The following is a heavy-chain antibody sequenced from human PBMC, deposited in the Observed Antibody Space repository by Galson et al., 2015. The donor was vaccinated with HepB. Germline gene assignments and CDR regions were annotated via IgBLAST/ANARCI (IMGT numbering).Heavy chain of an antibody. V-gene: IGHV3-48*03. CDR1: RFTFSRHE. CDR3: AKERRVWIHQPGAMDV. J-gene: IGHJ6*02. Sequence: SLRLSCAASRFTFSRHEMNWVRQAPGKGLEWISYISNSGSTIYYADSVKGRFTISRDNAKNSLYLQMNSLRAEDTAIYYCAKERRVWIHQPGAMDVWGQGTTVTVSS. CDR2: ISNSGSTI. D-gene: IGHD5-18*01.